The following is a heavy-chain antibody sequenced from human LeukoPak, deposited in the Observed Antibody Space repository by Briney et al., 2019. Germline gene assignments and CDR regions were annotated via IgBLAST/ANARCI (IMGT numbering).Heavy chain of an antibody. CDR1: GGSISSTSYY. J-gene: IGHJ3*01. CDR2: IYYSGST. CDR3: AKAGVRYFDSSGLYAFDF. V-gene: IGHV4-39*01. D-gene: IGHD3-22*01. Sequence: SETLSLTWAVSGGSISSTSYYWAWIRQPPRKGLEWIGTIYYSGSTYHNPSLKSRVTLSVDTSRNQFSLRLSSVDAADTAVYYCAKAGVRYFDSSGLYAFDFWGQGTTVTVSS.